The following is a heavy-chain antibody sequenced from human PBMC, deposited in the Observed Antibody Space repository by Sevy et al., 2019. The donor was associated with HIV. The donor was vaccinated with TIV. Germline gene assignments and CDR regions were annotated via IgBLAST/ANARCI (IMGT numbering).Heavy chain of an antibody. D-gene: IGHD3-3*01. Sequence: GGSLRLSCAASGFTFSDYYMSWIRQAPGKGLEWVSYISSSGSTIYDADSVKGRFTISRDNAKNSLYLQMNSLRAEDTAVYYCARETYDFWSGYYYYYYYGMDVWGQGTTVTVSS. V-gene: IGHV3-11*01. J-gene: IGHJ6*02. CDR2: ISSSGSTI. CDR3: ARETYDFWSGYYYYYYYGMDV. CDR1: GFTFSDYY.